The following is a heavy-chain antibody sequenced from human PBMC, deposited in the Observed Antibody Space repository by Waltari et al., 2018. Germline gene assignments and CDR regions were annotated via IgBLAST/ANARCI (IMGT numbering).Heavy chain of an antibody. CDR1: GFSLSTSGVG. V-gene: IGHV2-5*01. Sequence: QITLKESGPTLVKPTQTLTLTCTFSGFSLSTSGVGVGWIRQPPGKALEWLALIYWNDDKRYSPSLKSRLTITKDTSKNQVVLTMTNMDPVDTATYYCAHWMTTEYYFDYWGQGTLVTVSS. J-gene: IGHJ4*02. D-gene: IGHD4-17*01. CDR2: IYWNDDK. CDR3: AHWMTTEYYFDY.